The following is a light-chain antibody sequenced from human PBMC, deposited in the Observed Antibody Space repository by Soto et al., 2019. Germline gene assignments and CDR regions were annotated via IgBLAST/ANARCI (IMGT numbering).Light chain of an antibody. CDR3: QQHGQWPIT. CDR1: QSVSSH. CDR2: DAS. V-gene: IGKV3-11*01. Sequence: IVLTQSPATLSLSPGEGVSLSCRASQSVSSHLFWYQQKPGQAPGLLISDASNRATGIPARFSGSGSGTEFTLTVSSLQPEDFATYYCQQHGQWPITFGQGTRLEI. J-gene: IGKJ5*01.